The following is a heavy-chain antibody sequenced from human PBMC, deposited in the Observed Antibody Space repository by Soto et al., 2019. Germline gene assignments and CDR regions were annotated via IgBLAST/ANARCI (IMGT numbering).Heavy chain of an antibody. J-gene: IGHJ6*02. CDR3: ASVRATDYYGMDV. D-gene: IGHD2-8*01. CDR1: GGTFSSYA. V-gene: IGHV1-69*13. CDR2: IIPIFGTA. Sequence: ASVKVSCKASGGTFSSYAISWVRQAPGQGLEWMGGIIPIFGTANYAQKFQGRVTITADESTSTAYMELRSLRSEDTAVYYCASVRATDYYGMDVWGQGTTVTVSS.